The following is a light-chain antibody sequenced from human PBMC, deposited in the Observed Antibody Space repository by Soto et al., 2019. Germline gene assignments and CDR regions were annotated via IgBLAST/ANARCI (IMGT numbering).Light chain of an antibody. V-gene: IGKV3-20*01. CDR1: QSLTYNY. J-gene: IGKJ1*01. CDR2: GIS. Sequence: EVVLTQSPGTLSLSPGERAALSCRASQSLTYNYLAWFQQKPGQAPRLLIYGISNRATGIPDRFSGSGSGTDFTHTSRRLEPEDFAVYYCQRYGSSPPWTFGQGTKVEIK. CDR3: QRYGSSPPWT.